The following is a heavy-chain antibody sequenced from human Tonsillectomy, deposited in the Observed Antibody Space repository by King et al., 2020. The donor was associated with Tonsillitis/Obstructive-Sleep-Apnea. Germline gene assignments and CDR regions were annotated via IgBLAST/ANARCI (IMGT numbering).Heavy chain of an antibody. CDR2: IRATENTT. CDR3: ARDLRSEGMDV. Sequence: EVQLVESGGGLVQPGGSLRLFCAASGFTFSTYEMNWVRQAPGKGLEWISYIRATENTTYYADSVKGRFTISRDNAKNSLYLQMNSLRAEDTAVYYCARDLRSEGMDVWGQGTTVTVSS. D-gene: IGHD3-3*01. J-gene: IGHJ6*02. V-gene: IGHV3-48*03. CDR1: GFTFSTYE.